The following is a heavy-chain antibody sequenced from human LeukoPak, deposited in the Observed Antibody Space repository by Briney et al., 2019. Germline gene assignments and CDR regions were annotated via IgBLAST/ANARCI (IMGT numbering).Heavy chain of an antibody. CDR2: IRYDGNSR. J-gene: IGHJ4*02. V-gene: IGHV3-30*02. Sequence: GGSLRLSCVASGFSFSDYGIYWVRQAPGNGLEWLTFIRYDGNSRLYADSVRDRFTISRDDSRNTVYLQMSSLRPEDTALYYCARGGYDWGFDYWGQGALVTVSS. CDR1: GFSFSDYG. D-gene: IGHD3-16*01. CDR3: ARGGYDWGFDY.